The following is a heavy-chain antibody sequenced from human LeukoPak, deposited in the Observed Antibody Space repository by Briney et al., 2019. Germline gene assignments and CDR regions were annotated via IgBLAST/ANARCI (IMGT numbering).Heavy chain of an antibody. D-gene: IGHD5-18*01. Sequence: PGGSLRLSCAASGFTFSSYEMNWVRQAPGKGLEWVSYISSSGSTIYYADSVKGRFTISRDNAKNSLYLQMNSLRAEDTAVYYCARGGVGNSYGFDAFGIWGQGTMVTVSS. CDR3: ARGGVGNSYGFDAFGI. J-gene: IGHJ3*02. CDR2: ISSSGSTI. CDR1: GFTFSSYE. V-gene: IGHV3-48*03.